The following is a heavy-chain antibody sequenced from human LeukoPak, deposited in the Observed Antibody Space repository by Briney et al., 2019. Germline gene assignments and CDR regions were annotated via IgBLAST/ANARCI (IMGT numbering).Heavy chain of an antibody. CDR3: ARTASAGTLGGVDGS. V-gene: IGHV1-46*01. Sequence: ASVKVSCKASGDTFTSYYMHWVRQAPGQGLEWRGIISPNNGSKSYAQKLQGRVTMTRDMSTSTVYMELSSLRSEDTAAYYCARTASAGTLGGVDGSWGQGTLVTVSS. J-gene: IGHJ5*02. CDR1: GDTFTSYY. D-gene: IGHD6-19*01. CDR2: ISPNNGSK.